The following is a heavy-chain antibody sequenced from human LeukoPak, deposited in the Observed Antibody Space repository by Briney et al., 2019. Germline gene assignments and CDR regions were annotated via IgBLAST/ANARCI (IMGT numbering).Heavy chain of an antibody. CDR2: ISAYNGNT. J-gene: IGHJ6*03. CDR1: GYTFTSYG. CDR3: ATGWYDPAYYYYYYMDV. Sequence: EASVKVSCKASGYTFTSYGISWVRQAPGQGLEWMGWISAYNGNTNYAQKLQGRVTMTTDTSTSTAYMELRSLRSDDTAVYYCATGWYDPAYYYYYYMDVWGKGTTVTVSS. V-gene: IGHV1-18*01. D-gene: IGHD6-19*01.